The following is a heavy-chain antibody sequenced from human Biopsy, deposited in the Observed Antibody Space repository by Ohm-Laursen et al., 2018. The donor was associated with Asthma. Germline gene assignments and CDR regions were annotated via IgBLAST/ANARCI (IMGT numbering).Heavy chain of an antibody. Sequence: SVKVSCKPLGGTFNTYVIGWVRQAPGQGLEWMGGINSVFGTTTYPQKFQDRVTITADDSTSTVYMELSSLRSEDTAVYYCARKAGSCISRTCYSLDFWGQGTLVTVFS. CDR3: ARKAGSCISRTCYSLDF. CDR2: INSVFGTT. V-gene: IGHV1-69*13. J-gene: IGHJ4*02. CDR1: GGTFNTYV. D-gene: IGHD2-2*01.